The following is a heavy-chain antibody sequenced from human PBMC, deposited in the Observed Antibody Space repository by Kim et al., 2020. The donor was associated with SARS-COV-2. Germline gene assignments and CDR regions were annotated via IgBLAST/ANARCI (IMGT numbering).Heavy chain of an antibody. CDR2: ISYDGSNK. Sequence: GGSLRLSWAASGFTFSSYAMHWVRQAPGKGLEWVAVISYDGSNKYYADSVKGRFTISRDNSKNTLYLQMNSLRAEDTAVYYCARRDYWGQGTLVTVSS. V-gene: IGHV3-30*04. J-gene: IGHJ4*02. D-gene: IGHD6-6*01. CDR3: ARRDY. CDR1: GFTFSSYA.